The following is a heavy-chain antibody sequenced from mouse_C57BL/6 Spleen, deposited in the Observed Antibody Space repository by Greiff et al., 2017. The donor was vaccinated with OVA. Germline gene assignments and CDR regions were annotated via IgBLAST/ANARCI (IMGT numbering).Heavy chain of an antibody. CDR1: GFSLTSYG. CDR2: IWRGGST. V-gene: IGHV2-2*01. CDR3: ARTGNCDWFAY. J-gene: IGHJ3*01. Sequence: VQLQQSGPGLVQPSQSLSITCTASGFSLTSYGVHWVRQSPGKGLEWLGVIWRGGSTDYNAAFISRLGISKDNSKSQIFCKMNTVQADDTAIEYYARTGNCDWFAYWGQGTLVTVSA. D-gene: IGHD4-1*01.